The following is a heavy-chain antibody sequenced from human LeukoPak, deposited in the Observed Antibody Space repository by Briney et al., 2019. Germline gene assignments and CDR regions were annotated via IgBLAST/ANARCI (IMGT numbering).Heavy chain of an antibody. CDR1: GYTFTSYG. Sequence: GASVKVSCKASGYTFTSYGISWVRQAPGQGLEWMGWISAYNGNTNYAQKLQGRVTMTTDTSTSTAYMELRSLRSDDTAVYYCARALTEDIVVVPAVNYYGMDVWGQGTTVTVSS. D-gene: IGHD2-2*01. CDR2: ISAYNGNT. J-gene: IGHJ6*02. V-gene: IGHV1-18*01. CDR3: ARALTEDIVVVPAVNYYGMDV.